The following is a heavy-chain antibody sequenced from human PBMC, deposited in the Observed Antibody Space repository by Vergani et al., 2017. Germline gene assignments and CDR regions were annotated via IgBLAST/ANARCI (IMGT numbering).Heavy chain of an antibody. CDR2: IIPIFGTA. J-gene: IGHJ4*02. CDR1: GGTFSSYA. D-gene: IGHD3-10*01. V-gene: IGHV1-69*01. CDR3: AGSITMVRGVLPFYFDY. Sequence: QVQLVQSGAEVKKPGSSVKVSCKASGGTFSSYAISWVRQAPGQGLEWKGGIIPIFGTANYAQKFQGRVTITADESTSTAYMELSSLRSEDTAVYYCAGSITMVRGVLPFYFDYWGQGTLVTVSS.